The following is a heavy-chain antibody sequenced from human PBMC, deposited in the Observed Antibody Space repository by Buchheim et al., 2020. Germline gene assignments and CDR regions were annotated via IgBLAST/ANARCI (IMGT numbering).Heavy chain of an antibody. D-gene: IGHD2-2*01. J-gene: IGHJ6*02. CDR2: ISGSGGST. V-gene: IGHV3-23*01. CDR1: GFTFSSYA. CDR3: ANPDIVVVPAATTNYGMDV. Sequence: EVQLLESGGGLVQPGGSLRLSCAASGFTFSSYAMSWVRQAPGKGLEWVSAISGSGGSTYYADSVKGRFTISRDNSENTLYLQMNSLRAEDTAVYYCANPDIVVVPAATTNYGMDVWGQGTT.